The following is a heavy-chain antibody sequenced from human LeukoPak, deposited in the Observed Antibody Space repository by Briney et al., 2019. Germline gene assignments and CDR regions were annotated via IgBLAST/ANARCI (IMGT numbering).Heavy chain of an antibody. V-gene: IGHV3-23*01. J-gene: IGHJ4*02. CDR2: ISGSGTGYST. D-gene: IGHD3-3*01. CDR1: GFTFSIYT. Sequence: GGSLRLSCSASGFTFSIYTMYWVRQAPGKGLEYVSTISGSGTGYSTYYADSVKGRFTISRDNSKNTLYLQMNSLRAEDTAVYYCAKPGYGIFGVVTTYYFDYWGQGTLVTVSS. CDR3: AKPGYGIFGVVTTYYFDY.